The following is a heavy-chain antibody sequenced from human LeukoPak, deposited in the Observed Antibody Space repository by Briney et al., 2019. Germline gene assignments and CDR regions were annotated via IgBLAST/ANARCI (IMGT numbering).Heavy chain of an antibody. CDR3: AKGAPQKDYDYVWGSYRYYFDY. J-gene: IGHJ4*02. Sequence: NAGGSLRLSCAASGFTFSSYRMTWVRQAPGKGLEWVSSISSSSSYIYYADSVKGRFTISRDNAKNSLYLQMNSLRAEDTAVYYCAKGAPQKDYDYVWGSYRYYFDYWGQGTLVTVSS. D-gene: IGHD3-16*02. CDR2: ISSSSSYI. CDR1: GFTFSSYR. V-gene: IGHV3-21*04.